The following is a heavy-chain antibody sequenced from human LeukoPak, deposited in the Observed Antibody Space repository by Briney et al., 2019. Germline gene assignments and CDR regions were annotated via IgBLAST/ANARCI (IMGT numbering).Heavy chain of an antibody. Sequence: GGSLRLSCAASGFTFSSYAMSWVRQAPGQGLEWLSAISGSGFSTHYADSVKGRFTISRDNSKTTLFLQMNSLRAEDTALYYCAKDIEVAITGHCFDLWGRGTLVAVSS. V-gene: IGHV3-23*01. CDR3: AKDIEVAITGHCFDL. J-gene: IGHJ2*01. CDR1: GFTFSSYA. CDR2: ISGSGFST. D-gene: IGHD3-22*01.